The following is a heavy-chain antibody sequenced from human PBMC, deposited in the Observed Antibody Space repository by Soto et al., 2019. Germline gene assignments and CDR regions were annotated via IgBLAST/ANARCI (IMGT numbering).Heavy chain of an antibody. V-gene: IGHV2-5*02. Sequence: QITLKESGPTLVKPTQTLTLTCTFSGFSLSTSGVGVGWIRQPPGKALEWLALIYWDDDKRYSPSLKSRLTISKDTSKNHVGLTMTNMDPVDTATYYCAHRRNSLYSYYGMDVWGQGPTVTVSS. J-gene: IGHJ6*02. CDR3: AHRRNSLYSYYGMDV. CDR1: GFSLSTSGVG. CDR2: IYWDDDK. D-gene: IGHD2-21*01.